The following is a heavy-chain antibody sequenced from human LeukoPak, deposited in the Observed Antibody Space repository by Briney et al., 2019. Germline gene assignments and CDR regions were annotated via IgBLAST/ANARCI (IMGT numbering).Heavy chain of an antibody. J-gene: IGHJ5*02. CDR1: GYTFTSYA. CDR3: ARDRGTVTTDWFDP. CDR2: INAGNGNT. Sequence: ASVKVSCKASGYTFTSYAMHWVRQAPGHRLEWMGWINAGNGNTKYSQKFQGRVTITRDTSASTAYMELSSLRSEDTAVYYCARDRGTVTTDWFDPWGQGTLVTVSS. D-gene: IGHD4-17*01. V-gene: IGHV1-3*01.